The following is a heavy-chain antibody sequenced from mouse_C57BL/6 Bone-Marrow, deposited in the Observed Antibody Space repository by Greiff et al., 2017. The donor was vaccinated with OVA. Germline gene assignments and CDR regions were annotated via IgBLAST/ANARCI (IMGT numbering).Heavy chain of an antibody. CDR1: GYTFTSYG. V-gene: IGHV1-81*01. J-gene: IGHJ3*01. CDR3: ARGVYDYDGVAY. Sequence: QVQLQQSGAELARPGASVKLSCKASGYTFTSYGISWVKQRTGQGLEWIGEIYPRSGNTYYNEKFKGKATLTADKSSSTAYMELRSLTSEDSAVYVCARGVYDYDGVAYWGQGTLVTVSA. CDR2: IYPRSGNT. D-gene: IGHD2-4*01.